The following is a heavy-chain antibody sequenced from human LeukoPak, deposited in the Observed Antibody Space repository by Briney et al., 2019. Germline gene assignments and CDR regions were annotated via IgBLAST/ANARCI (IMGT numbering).Heavy chain of an antibody. CDR3: ARVTGSYAEIDY. D-gene: IGHD2-2*01. CDR2: ISSTSSYI. V-gene: IGHV3-21*01. CDR1: GFTFSSYN. J-gene: IGHJ4*02. Sequence: GGSLRLSCAASGFTFSSYNMNWVRQAPGKGLEWVSSISSTSSYIYYTDSVKGRFTISRDNAKNSLYLQMNSLRAEDTAVYYCARVTGSYAEIDYWSQGTLVTVSS.